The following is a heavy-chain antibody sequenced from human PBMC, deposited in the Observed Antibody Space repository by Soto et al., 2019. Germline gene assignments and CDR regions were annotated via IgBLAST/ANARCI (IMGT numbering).Heavy chain of an antibody. Sequence: QITLKESGPTVVKPTQTLTLTCTFSGFSVSTTGVGVAWIRQPPGKALEWLALIYWDDSTLYSPSLRSRLTITSDTSNNQVVLTMTNVDPADTATYCCAHAPSVASRNWYFDVWGRGTLVTVSS. D-gene: IGHD5-12*01. CDR3: AHAPSVASRNWYFDV. J-gene: IGHJ2*01. V-gene: IGHV2-5*02. CDR1: GFSVSTTGVG. CDR2: IYWDDST.